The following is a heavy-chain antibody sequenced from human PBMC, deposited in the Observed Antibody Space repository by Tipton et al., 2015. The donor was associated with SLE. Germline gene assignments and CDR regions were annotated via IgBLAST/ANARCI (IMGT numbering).Heavy chain of an antibody. J-gene: IGHJ4*02. Sequence: TLSLTCTVSGGSIDTTTYFWNWIRQPAGKGLEWIGRGFASGTTDYNPSLKSRVTMSVDTSRNQFSLKLSSVTAADTAVYYCAREGYSSGYYGDFDFWGQGTLVTVSS. CDR3: AREGYSSGYYGDFDF. V-gene: IGHV4-61*02. CDR1: GGSIDTTTYF. D-gene: IGHD6-19*01. CDR2: GFASGTT.